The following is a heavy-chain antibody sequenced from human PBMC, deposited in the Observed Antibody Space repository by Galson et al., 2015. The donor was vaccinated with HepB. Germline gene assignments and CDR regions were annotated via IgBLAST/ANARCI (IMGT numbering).Heavy chain of an antibody. J-gene: IGHJ4*02. CDR3: AKEVNGDY. Sequence: SLRLSCAASGFIFSSHAMTWVRQAPGKGLKWVSTLSGSGASTYYADSVRGRFTISRDNSKNTVYLQMDSLRAEDTAVYYCAKEVNGDYWGQGTLVTVSS. CDR2: LSGSGAST. V-gene: IGHV3-23*01. CDR1: GFIFSSHA. D-gene: IGHD4-23*01.